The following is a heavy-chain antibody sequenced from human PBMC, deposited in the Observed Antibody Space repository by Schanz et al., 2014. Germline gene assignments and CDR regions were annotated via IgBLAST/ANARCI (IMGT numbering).Heavy chain of an antibody. V-gene: IGHV3-23*04. Sequence: EVQLVESGGGLVQPGGSLRLSCTASGFTFSSYVMSWVRQAPGKGLEWVSTIGTSGGTNYAESVKGRFTISRDNSKNTLYLQMSRRRAEDTAVYFCARGLIAAAGGAFDYWGQGTLVAVSA. CDR3: ARGLIAAAGGAFDY. CDR1: GFTFSSYV. CDR2: IGTSGGT. D-gene: IGHD6-13*01. J-gene: IGHJ4*02.